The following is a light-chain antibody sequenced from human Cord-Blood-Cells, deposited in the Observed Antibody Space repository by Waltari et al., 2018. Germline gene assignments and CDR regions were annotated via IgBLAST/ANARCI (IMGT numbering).Light chain of an antibody. CDR3: SSYTSSSTLV. CDR2: DVS. J-gene: IGLJ3*02. Sequence: QSSLTQPASVSGSPGPSITISCTGTSSDVGGSNYVSWYQQHPGKPPKLMLYDVSNRPSGVSNRFSGSKSGNTASLTISGLQAEDEADYYCSSYTSSSTLVFGGGTKLTVL. CDR1: SSDVGGSNY. V-gene: IGLV2-14*03.